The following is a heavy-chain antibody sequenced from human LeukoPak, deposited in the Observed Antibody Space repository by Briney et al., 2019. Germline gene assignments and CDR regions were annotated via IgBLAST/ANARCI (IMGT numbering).Heavy chain of an antibody. CDR2: IYHSGST. Sequence: SETLSLTCTVSGYSISGGYYWGWIRQPPGKGLEWIGSIYHSGSTYYNPSLKSRVTISVDTSKNQFSLKLSSVTAADTAVYYCVKDWGSDYWGQGTLVTVSS. CDR3: VKDWGSDY. D-gene: IGHD7-27*01. V-gene: IGHV4-38-2*02. CDR1: GYSISGGYY. J-gene: IGHJ4*02.